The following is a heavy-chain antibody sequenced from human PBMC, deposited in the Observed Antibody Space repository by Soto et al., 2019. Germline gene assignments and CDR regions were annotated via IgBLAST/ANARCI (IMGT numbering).Heavy chain of an antibody. J-gene: IGHJ6*04. V-gene: IGHV1-3*01. CDR1: GYTFTSYA. D-gene: IGHD4-17*01. CDR3: ASRGTTVVTLTRAYYGMDV. Sequence: ASVKVSCKASGYTFTSYAMHWVRQAPGQRLEWMGWINAGNGNTKYSQKFQGRVTITRDTSASTAYMELSSLRSEDTAVYYCASRGTTVVTLTRAYYGMDVWGKGTRFT. CDR2: INAGNGNT.